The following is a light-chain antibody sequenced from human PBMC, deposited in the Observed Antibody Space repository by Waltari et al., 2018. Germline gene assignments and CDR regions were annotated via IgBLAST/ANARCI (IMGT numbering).Light chain of an antibody. Sequence: QSALTQPASVSGYPGQSTTISCTGASSSMGDANVFSWYQQHPGNAPKLMIYEGDKRPSGVSNRFSGSKSGNMASLTISGLQAEDEADYYCCSYATSSPWVFGGGTKVTVL. CDR3: CSYATSSPWV. J-gene: IGLJ3*02. CDR2: EGD. CDR1: SSSMGDANV. V-gene: IGLV2-23*01.